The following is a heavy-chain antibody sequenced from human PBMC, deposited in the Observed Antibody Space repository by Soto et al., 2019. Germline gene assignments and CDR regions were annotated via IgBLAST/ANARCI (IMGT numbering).Heavy chain of an antibody. Sequence: QVQLVQSGAEVKKPGSSVKVSCKASGGTFSSYSINWVRQAPGQGLEWMGEIIPIFGTANYAQKFQGRVTITADESPSTAYMELRRLRSEDTAVYYCARDGGRHSGGIDYWGQGTLVTVSS. D-gene: IGHD1-26*01. V-gene: IGHV1-69*01. J-gene: IGHJ4*02. CDR3: ARDGGRHSGGIDY. CDR1: GGTFSSYS. CDR2: IIPIFGTA.